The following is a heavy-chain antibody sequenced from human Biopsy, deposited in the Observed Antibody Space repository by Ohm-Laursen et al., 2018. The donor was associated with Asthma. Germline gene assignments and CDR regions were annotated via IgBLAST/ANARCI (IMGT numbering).Heavy chain of an antibody. CDR2: VSHTGST. D-gene: IGHD2-15*01. CDR1: GGSIRSHD. Sequence: SETLSLTCTVSGGSIRSHDWTWIRLPPGKGLEYIGDVSHTGSTNYNPSLKSRVTMPLDTSKNQFSLRLTSVTPADTAVYYCARLADCSGGACYSYGWFDPWGHGTLVTVSS. CDR3: ARLADCSGGACYSYGWFDP. J-gene: IGHJ5*02. V-gene: IGHV4-59*11.